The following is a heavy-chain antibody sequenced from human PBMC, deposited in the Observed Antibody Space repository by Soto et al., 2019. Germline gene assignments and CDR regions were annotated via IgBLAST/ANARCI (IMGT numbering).Heavy chain of an antibody. CDR1: GFSFISYA. D-gene: IGHD2-8*01. V-gene: IGHV3-23*01. J-gene: IGHJ4*02. CDR3: AKQFCTYGVCYYFDS. Sequence: EVQLLESGGGLVQPGGSLRLSCAASGFSFISYAMSWVRQAPGKGLEWISLISGSGDSTYYADSVKGRFTISRDNSKNTLYLQMNSLRAEDTAVYYCAKQFCTYGVCYYFDSWGQGTLVTVSS. CDR2: ISGSGDST.